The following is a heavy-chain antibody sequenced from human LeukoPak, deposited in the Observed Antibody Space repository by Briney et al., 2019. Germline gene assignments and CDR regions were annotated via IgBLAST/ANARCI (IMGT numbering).Heavy chain of an antibody. J-gene: IGHJ4*02. V-gene: IGHV4-38-2*02. D-gene: IGHD3-3*01. CDR3: ARGDFWSGYYRHFDY. CDR1: GYSISSGFY. Sequence: SETLSLTCTVSGYSISSGFYWGWIRQPPGKGLEWIGSIYHSGSTYYNPSLESRVTISVDTSKKQFSLKLSSVTAADTAVYYCARGDFWSGYYRHFDYWGQGTLVTVSS. CDR2: IYHSGST.